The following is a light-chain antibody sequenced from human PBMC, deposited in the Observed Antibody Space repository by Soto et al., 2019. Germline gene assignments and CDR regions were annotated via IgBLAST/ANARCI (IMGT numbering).Light chain of an antibody. J-gene: IGKJ5*01. V-gene: IGKV3-11*01. CDR2: GAS. CDR1: QSVGNSH. Sequence: PGERATLSCRASQSVGNSHVAWYQQRRGLPPRLLIYGASNRTTGIPARFSGSGSGTDFTLTISSLEPEDFAVYYCQQRGDWPPITFGQGTRLEIK. CDR3: QQRGDWPPIT.